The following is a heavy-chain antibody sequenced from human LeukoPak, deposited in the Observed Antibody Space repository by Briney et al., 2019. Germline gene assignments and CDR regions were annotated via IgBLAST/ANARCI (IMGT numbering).Heavy chain of an antibody. V-gene: IGHV1-8*02. CDR3: ARGQYYYDSSGYYYREDY. D-gene: IGHD3-22*01. CDR1: GYTFTSYD. J-gene: IGHJ4*02. CDR2: MSPNSGNT. Sequence: ASVKVSCKASGYTFTSYDINWVRQAPGQGLEWMGWMSPNSGNTGYAQKFQGRVTMTRNTSISTAYMELSSLRSEDTAVYYCARGQYYYDSSGYYYREDYWGQGTLVTVSS.